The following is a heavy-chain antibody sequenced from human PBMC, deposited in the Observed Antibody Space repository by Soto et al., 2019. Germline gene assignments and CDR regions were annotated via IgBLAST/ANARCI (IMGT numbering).Heavy chain of an antibody. CDR2: ISYDGSNK. CDR1: GFTFSSYA. V-gene: IGHV3-30-3*01. D-gene: IGHD6-19*01. Sequence: QVQLVESGGGVVQPGRSLRLSCAASGFTFSSYAMHWVRQAPGKGLEWVAVISYDGSNKYYADSVKGRFTISRDNSKNTLYLQMNSLRAEDTAVYYCARDPTVAGTKGYYFDYWGQGTLVTVSS. J-gene: IGHJ4*02. CDR3: ARDPTVAGTKGYYFDY.